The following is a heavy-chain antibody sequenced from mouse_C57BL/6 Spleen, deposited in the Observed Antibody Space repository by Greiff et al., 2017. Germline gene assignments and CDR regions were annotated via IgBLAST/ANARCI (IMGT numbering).Heavy chain of an antibody. V-gene: IGHV1-26*01. Sequence: EVQLQQSGPELVKPGASVKISCKASGYTFTDYYMNWVKQSHGKSLEWIGDINPNNGGTSYNQKFKGKATLTVDKSSSTAYMELRSLTSEDSAVYYCARSYGYFDVWGTGTTVIVSS. J-gene: IGHJ1*03. CDR1: GYTFTDYY. CDR2: INPNNGGT. CDR3: ARSYGYFDV.